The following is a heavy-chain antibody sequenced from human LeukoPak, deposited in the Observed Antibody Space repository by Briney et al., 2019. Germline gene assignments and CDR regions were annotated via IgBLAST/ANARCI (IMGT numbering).Heavy chain of an antibody. J-gene: IGHJ4*02. V-gene: IGHV3-23*01. CDR1: GFTFSSYA. CDR2: ISGSGVST. Sequence: AGGSLRLSCAASGFTFSSYAMSWLRQAPGKGLEWLSAISGSGVSTYYADSVKGRFTISRDNSRNTLYLQMNSLRADDTAVYYCAPPVGSGAYFDYWGQGTLVTVSS. D-gene: IGHD3-10*01. CDR3: APPVGSGAYFDY.